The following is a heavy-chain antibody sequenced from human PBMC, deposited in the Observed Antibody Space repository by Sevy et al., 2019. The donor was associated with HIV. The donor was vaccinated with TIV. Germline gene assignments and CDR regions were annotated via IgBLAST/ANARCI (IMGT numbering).Heavy chain of an antibody. J-gene: IGHJ4*02. Sequence: GGSLRLSCTASGFTFSRYAMYWVRQAPGKGLEWVAVISHDGNNKDYADSVKGRFTISRYNSKNTLSMQMTSLRAEDTAFYYCASHYYDYTGYYYPLHYWGQGTLVTVSS. CDR2: ISHDGNNK. V-gene: IGHV3-30*01. CDR3: ASHYYDYTGYYYPLHY. CDR1: GFTFSRYA. D-gene: IGHD3-22*01.